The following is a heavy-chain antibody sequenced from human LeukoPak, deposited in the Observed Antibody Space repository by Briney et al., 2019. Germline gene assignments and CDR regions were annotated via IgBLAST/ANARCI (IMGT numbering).Heavy chain of an antibody. CDR2: ISYDGTNK. CDR1: GFTFSSYG. D-gene: IGHD3-10*01. Sequence: GRSLRLPCAASGFTFSSYGMHWVRQAPGKGLEWVALISYDGTNKYYADSVKGRFTISRDNSKNTLYLQMNSLRAEDTAVYYCVKESGGIVSDYWGQGTLVTVSS. CDR3: VKESGGIVSDY. J-gene: IGHJ4*02. V-gene: IGHV3-30*18.